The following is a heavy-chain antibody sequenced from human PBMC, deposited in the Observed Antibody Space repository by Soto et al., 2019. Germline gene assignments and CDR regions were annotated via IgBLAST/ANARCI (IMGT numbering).Heavy chain of an antibody. V-gene: IGHV3-23*01. CDR2: ISGSGGST. Sequence: GGSLRLSCAASGFTFSSYAMSWVRQAPGKGLEWVSAISGSGGSTYYADSVKGRFTISRDNSKNTLYLQMNSLRAEDTAVYYCAKDLNMAEYSSSSFDYWGQGTLVTVSS. D-gene: IGHD6-6*01. J-gene: IGHJ4*02. CDR1: GFTFSSYA. CDR3: AKDLNMAEYSSSSFDY.